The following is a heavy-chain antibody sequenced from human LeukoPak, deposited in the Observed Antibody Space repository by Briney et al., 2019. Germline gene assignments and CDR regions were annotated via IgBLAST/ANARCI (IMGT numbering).Heavy chain of an antibody. Sequence: PGGSLRLSCAASGFSFSNYGMSWVRQAPGKGLEWVSAIRGSGGSTYYADSVKGRFTISRDNSKNTLYLQMNSLRAEDTAVYYCARVVLERAVAGNYFDYWGQGTLVTVSS. CDR3: ARVVLERAVAGNYFDY. CDR1: GFSFSNYG. CDR2: IRGSGGST. D-gene: IGHD6-19*01. J-gene: IGHJ4*02. V-gene: IGHV3-23*01.